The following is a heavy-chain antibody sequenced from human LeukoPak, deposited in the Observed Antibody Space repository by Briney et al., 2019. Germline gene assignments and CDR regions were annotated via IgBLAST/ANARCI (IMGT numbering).Heavy chain of an antibody. D-gene: IGHD1-1*01. CDR3: ARDTLADRNDYAFDI. CDR2: IIPILGIA. J-gene: IGHJ3*02. Sequence: SVKVSCKASGGTFSSYAISWVRQAPGQGLERMGRIIPILGIANYAQKFQGRVTITADKSTSTAYMELSSLRSEDTAVYYCARDTLADRNDYAFDIWGQGTMVTVSS. CDR1: GGTFSSYA. V-gene: IGHV1-69*04.